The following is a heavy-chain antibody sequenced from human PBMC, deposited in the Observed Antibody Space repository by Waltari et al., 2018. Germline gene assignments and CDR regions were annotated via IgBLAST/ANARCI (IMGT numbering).Heavy chain of an antibody. D-gene: IGHD3-10*01. Sequence: EVQLVESGGGLVKPGGSLRLSCAASGFTFSSYSMNWVLQAPGKGLEWVSSISSSSSYIYYADSVKGRFTISRDNAKNSLYLQMNSLRAEDTAVYYCARVLLWFGLDDAFDIWGQGTMVTVSS. J-gene: IGHJ3*02. CDR3: ARVLLWFGLDDAFDI. CDR1: GFTFSSYS. V-gene: IGHV3-21*01. CDR2: ISSSSSYI.